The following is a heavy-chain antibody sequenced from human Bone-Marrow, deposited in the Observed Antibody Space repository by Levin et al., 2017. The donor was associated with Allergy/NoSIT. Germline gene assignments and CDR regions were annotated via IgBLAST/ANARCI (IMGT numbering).Heavy chain of an antibody. J-gene: IGHJ4*02. D-gene: IGHD2-21*02. CDR1: GYTFNTSG. CDR2: ISAYNGNS. Sequence: ASVKVSCKASGYTFNTSGISWVRQAPGQGLQWLGWISAYNGNSERAQKFQDRLTMTIDTSTSTAYMELRTLRSDDTTVYYCARVPGENGDLNYWGQGTLVTVSS. CDR3: ARVPGENGDLNY. V-gene: IGHV1-18*01.